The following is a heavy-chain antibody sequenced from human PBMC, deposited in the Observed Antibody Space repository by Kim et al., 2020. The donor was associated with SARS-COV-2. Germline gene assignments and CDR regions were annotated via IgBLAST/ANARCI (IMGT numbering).Heavy chain of an antibody. CDR1: GFIFSTYI. Sequence: GRSLRLSCAASGFIFSTYIVHWVRQAPGKGLEWVAAISFDRDKKFYAESVKGRFSISKDNSHSTLYLEMNSLRDEDTAVYYCATDYGGYSTFDLWGQGSLVTVSS. CDR2: ISFDRDKK. J-gene: IGHJ4*02. V-gene: IGHV3-30-3*01. D-gene: IGHD4-17*01. CDR3: ATDYGGYSTFDL.